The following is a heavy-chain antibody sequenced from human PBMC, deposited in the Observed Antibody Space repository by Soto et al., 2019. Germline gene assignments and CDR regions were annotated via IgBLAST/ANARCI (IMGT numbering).Heavy chain of an antibody. Sequence: ASVKVSCKVSGYTLTELSMHWVRQAPGKELEWMGGFDPEDGETIYAQKFQGRVTMTEDKSTDTAYMELSSLRSEDTAVYYCATYGYCSSTSCYGPRSYGWFDPWGQGTLVTVSS. CDR3: ATYGYCSSTSCYGPRSYGWFDP. CDR2: FDPEDGET. V-gene: IGHV1-24*01. CDR1: GYTLTELS. J-gene: IGHJ5*02. D-gene: IGHD2-2*01.